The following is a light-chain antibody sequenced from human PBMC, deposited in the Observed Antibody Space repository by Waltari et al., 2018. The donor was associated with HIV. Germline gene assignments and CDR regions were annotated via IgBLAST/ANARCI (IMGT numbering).Light chain of an antibody. CDR2: GAS. Sequence: IVLTQSPGTLSLSPGERATLSCRASHSFSSSYLAWYQQKPGQAPRLLIYGASSRATGIPDRFSGSGSGTDFTLTISRLEPEDFAVYYCQQYGSSPFTFGPGTKVDIK. CDR1: HSFSSSY. CDR3: QQYGSSPFT. J-gene: IGKJ3*01. V-gene: IGKV3-20*01.